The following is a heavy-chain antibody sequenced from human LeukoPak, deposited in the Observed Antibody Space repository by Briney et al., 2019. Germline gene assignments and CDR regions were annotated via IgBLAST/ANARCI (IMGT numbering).Heavy chain of an antibody. Sequence: ASVTVSCKASGYTFTGYYMHWVRQAPGQGLEWMGRINPNSGGTNYAQKFQGRVTMTRDTSISTAYMELSRLRSDDTAVYYCATYYYDSSGYSLPGYWGQGTLVTVSS. CDR3: ATYYYDSSGYSLPGY. D-gene: IGHD3-22*01. V-gene: IGHV1-2*06. J-gene: IGHJ4*02. CDR1: GYTFTGYY. CDR2: INPNSGGT.